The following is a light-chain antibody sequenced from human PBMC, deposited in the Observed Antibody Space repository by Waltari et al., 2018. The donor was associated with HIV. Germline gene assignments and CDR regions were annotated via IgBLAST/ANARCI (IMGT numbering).Light chain of an antibody. CDR3: QQYLRSPPT. Sequence: DIVMTQSPDSLPVSLGERATIKCTARRSILYSSDNRNYLAWYQQKPRRPPRLLISWASTRESGVPDRFSGSGSGTDFALTISRLQAEDVAVYHCQQYLRSPPTFGGGTKVEIK. V-gene: IGKV4-1*01. CDR2: WAS. CDR1: RSILYSSDNRNY. J-gene: IGKJ4*01.